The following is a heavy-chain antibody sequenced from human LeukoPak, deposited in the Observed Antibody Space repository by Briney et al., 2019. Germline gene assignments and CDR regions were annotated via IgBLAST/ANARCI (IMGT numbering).Heavy chain of an antibody. V-gene: IGHV3-48*04. CDR3: ARVLEVATLDY. D-gene: IGHD5-12*01. CDR2: ISTGSSTI. CDR1: GFTFSSYS. J-gene: IGHJ4*02. Sequence: GGSLRLSCAASGFTFSSYSMNWVRRAPGKGLEWVSHISTGSSTIYYADSAKGRFTISRDNAKNSLYLQMNSLRAKDTAVYYCARVLEVATLDYWGQGTLVTVSS.